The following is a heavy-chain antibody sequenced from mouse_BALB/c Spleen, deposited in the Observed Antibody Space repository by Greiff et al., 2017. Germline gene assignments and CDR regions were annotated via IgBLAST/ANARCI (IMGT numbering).Heavy chain of an antibody. CDR2: IDPANGNT. D-gene: IGHD2-4*01. CDR1: GFNIKDTY. Sequence: VQLKQSGAELVKPGASVKLSCTASGFNIKDTYMHWVKQRPEQGLEWIGRIDPANGNTKYDPKFQGKATITADTSSNTAYLQLSSLTSEDTAVYYCARESYDYDNYAMDDWGQGTAVTVSS. CDR3: ARESYDYDNYAMDD. V-gene: IGHV14-3*02. J-gene: IGHJ4*01.